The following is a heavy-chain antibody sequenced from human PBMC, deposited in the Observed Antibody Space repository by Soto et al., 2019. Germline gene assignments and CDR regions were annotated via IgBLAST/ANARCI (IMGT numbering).Heavy chain of an antibody. CDR2: IIPIFGTA. V-gene: IGHV1-69*12. D-gene: IGHD4-17*01. J-gene: IGHJ4*02. CDR1: GGTFSSYA. CDR3: RGDPPPYGGNPDS. Sequence: QVQLVQSGAEVKKPGSSVKVSCKASGGTFSSYAISWVRQAPGQGLEWMGGIIPIFGTANYAQKFQGRVTITADEPTSTAYMGRGGLRSEDTAVYYWRGDPPPYGGNPDSWGQGPLVTVSS.